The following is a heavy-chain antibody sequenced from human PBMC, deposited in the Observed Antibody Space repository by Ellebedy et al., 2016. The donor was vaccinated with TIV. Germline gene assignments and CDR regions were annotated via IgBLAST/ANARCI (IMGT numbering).Heavy chain of an antibody. CDR3: ARGSREAGEFDH. CDR1: GGSISSTSYY. V-gene: IGHV4-39*07. CDR2: IYFSGST. D-gene: IGHD6-13*01. Sequence: MPSETLSLTCTVSGGSISSTSYYWGWIRQPPGKGLEWIGTIYFSGSTYYNPSLKSRLTISVHTSKNQFSLKVTSVTAADTAVYYCARGSREAGEFDHWGQGTLVTGSS. J-gene: IGHJ4*02.